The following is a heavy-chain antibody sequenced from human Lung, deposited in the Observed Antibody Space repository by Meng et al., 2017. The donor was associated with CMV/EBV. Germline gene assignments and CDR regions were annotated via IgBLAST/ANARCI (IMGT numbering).Heavy chain of an antibody. J-gene: IGHJ4*02. V-gene: IGHV1-2*02. D-gene: IGHD2/OR15-2a*01. CDR3: ARTLAGPFDS. CDR2: VSPKTGDT. CDR1: RRTYNVDD. Sequence: VPHVQSGVAVKNPRASVNVYCNASRRTYNVDDIHWVRQATGQGLEWMGSVSPKTGDTNFAKKFHGRVTLTSNTSINTAYLGLNRLTSDDTAVYYCARTLAGPFDSWGQGTLVTVSS.